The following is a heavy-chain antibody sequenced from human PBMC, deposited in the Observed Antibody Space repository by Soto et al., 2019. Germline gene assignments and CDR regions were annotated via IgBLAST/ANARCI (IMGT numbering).Heavy chain of an antibody. Sequence: SLRLSCAASGFTVSSKYMSWVCQAPGKGLEWVSLIQSGGPTYYADSVKGRFTISRDTSENTLHLQMDSLRAEDTAVYYCARDDVLCDGGRCYGVPLDAWGKGTTVTVSS. CDR3: ARDDVLCDGGRCYGVPLDA. J-gene: IGHJ6*04. CDR2: IQSGGPT. D-gene: IGHD2-15*01. V-gene: IGHV3-66*01. CDR1: GFTVSSKY.